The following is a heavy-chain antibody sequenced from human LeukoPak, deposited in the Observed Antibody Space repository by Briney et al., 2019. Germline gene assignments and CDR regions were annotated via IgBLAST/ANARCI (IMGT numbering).Heavy chain of an antibody. J-gene: IGHJ4*02. D-gene: IGHD4-23*01. V-gene: IGHV3-33*06. Sequence: GRSLRLSCAASGFTSSSYGMHWVRQAPGKGLEWVAVIWYDGSNKYYADSVKGRFTISRDNSKNTLYLQMNSLRAEDTATYYCAKFSPYGGNSFWGQGTLVTVSS. CDR3: AKFSPYGGNSF. CDR1: GFTSSSYG. CDR2: IWYDGSNK.